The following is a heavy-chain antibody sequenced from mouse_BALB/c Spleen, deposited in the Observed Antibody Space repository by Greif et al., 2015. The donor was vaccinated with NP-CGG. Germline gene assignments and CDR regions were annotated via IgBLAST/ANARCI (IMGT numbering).Heavy chain of an antibody. CDR3: ARQDYGSRNFDY. Sequence: QVQLQQSGAELVKPGASVKLSCKDSGYTFTSYWMHWVKQRPGQGLEWIGEINPSNGRTNYNEKFKSKATLTVDKSSSTAYMQLSSLTSEDSAVYYCARQDYGSRNFDYWGQGTTLTVSS. D-gene: IGHD1-1*01. CDR2: INPSNGRT. CDR1: GYTFTSYW. V-gene: IGHV1S81*02. J-gene: IGHJ2*01.